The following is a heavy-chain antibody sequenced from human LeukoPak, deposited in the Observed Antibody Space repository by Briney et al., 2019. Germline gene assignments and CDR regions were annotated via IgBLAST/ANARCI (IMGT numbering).Heavy chain of an antibody. D-gene: IGHD4-17*01. CDR1: GFSFSSFA. CDR3: TKDPNGDYIGAFDP. V-gene: IGHV3-23*01. Sequence: GGSLRLSCAASGFSFSSFAMTWVSQAPGKGLEWVSSITGGHYATYNTDSVKGRFTISRDNAKNTLYLQMNSLRADDTAIYYCTKDPNGDYIGAFDPWGQGTLVTVSS. CDR2: ITGGHYAT. J-gene: IGHJ5*02.